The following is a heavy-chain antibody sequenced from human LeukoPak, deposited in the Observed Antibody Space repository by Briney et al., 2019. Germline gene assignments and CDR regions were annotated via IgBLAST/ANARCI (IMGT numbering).Heavy chain of an antibody. CDR2: IWYDGSKK. Sequence: GGSLRLSCAASGFTFGTYGMHWVRQAPGKGLEWVAVIWYDGSKKYYADSVKGRFTISRDTSKGTLYLQMNSLRAEDTAVYYCAKDRGSQAPPDYWGQGTLVTVSS. D-gene: IGHD3-10*01. CDR3: AKDRGSQAPPDY. J-gene: IGHJ4*02. V-gene: IGHV3-33*06. CDR1: GFTFGTYG.